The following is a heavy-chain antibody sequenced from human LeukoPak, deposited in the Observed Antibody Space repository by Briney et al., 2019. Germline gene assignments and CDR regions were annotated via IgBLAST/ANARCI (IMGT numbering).Heavy chain of an antibody. CDR1: GYTFTGYY. V-gene: IGHV1-2*02. Sequence: ASVKVSCKASGYTFTGYYMHWVRQAPGQGLEWMGWINPNSGGTNYAQKFQGRVTMTRDTSISTAYMELSRLRSDDTAVYYCARVVSSGYYYQEPFGYWGQGTLVTVSS. CDR2: INPNSGGT. J-gene: IGHJ4*02. CDR3: ARVVSSGYYYQEPFGY. D-gene: IGHD3-22*01.